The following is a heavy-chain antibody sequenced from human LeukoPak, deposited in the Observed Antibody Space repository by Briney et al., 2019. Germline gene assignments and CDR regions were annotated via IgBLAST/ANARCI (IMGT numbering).Heavy chain of an antibody. CDR1: GFTFSSHG. CDR3: ARGGYSSGWYYFDY. Sequence: GGTLRLSCAASGFTFSSHGINWVRQAPGKGLEWVSGISPSGSISYYADSVKGRFTISRDNAKNSLYLQMNSLRAEDTALYYCARGGYSSGWYYFDYWGQGTLVTVSS. CDR2: ISPSGSIS. V-gene: IGHV3-21*04. D-gene: IGHD6-19*01. J-gene: IGHJ4*02.